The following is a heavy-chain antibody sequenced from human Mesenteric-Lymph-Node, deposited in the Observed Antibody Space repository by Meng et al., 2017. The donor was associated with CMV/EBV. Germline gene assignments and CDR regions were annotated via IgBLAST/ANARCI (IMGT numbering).Heavy chain of an antibody. J-gene: IGHJ4*02. CDR1: GGYISSSNW. CDR2: VLHSGST. Sequence: LTCAVSGGYISSSNWWSWVRQPPGKGLEWIGEVLHSGSTNYNPSLKSRVTISVDRSKNHFSLQLTSVTAADTAIYYCSSRWTGYYVYWGQGTLVTVSS. V-gene: IGHV4-4*02. CDR3: SSRWTGYYVY. D-gene: IGHD3/OR15-3a*01.